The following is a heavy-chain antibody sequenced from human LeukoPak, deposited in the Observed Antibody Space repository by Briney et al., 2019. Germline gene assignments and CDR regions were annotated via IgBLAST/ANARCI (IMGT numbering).Heavy chain of an antibody. CDR2: IYYSGST. J-gene: IGHJ4*02. CDR3: ARYDYDDYYFDY. D-gene: IGHD4-17*01. Sequence: SETLSLTCTVSGGSISSSSYYWGWIRQPPGKGLEWIGSIYYSGSTYYNPSLKSRVTISVDTSKNQFSLKLSSVTAADTAVYYCARYDYDDYYFDYRGQGTLVTVSS. CDR1: GGSISSSSYY. V-gene: IGHV4-39*07.